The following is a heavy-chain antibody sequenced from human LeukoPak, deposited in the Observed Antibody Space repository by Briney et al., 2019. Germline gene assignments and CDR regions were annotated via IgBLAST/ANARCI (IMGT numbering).Heavy chain of an antibody. CDR2: IYYSGST. CDR3: ARGPLILRSFDY. V-gene: IGHV4-59*01. D-gene: IGHD4-17*01. J-gene: IGHJ4*02. CDR1: GGSISSYY. Sequence: SETLSLTCTVSGGSISSYYWSWIRQPPGKGLEWIGYIYYSGSTTNNPSLKSQVTISVDTSKNQFSLRLSSVTAADTAVYYCARGPLILRSFDYWGQGILVTVSS.